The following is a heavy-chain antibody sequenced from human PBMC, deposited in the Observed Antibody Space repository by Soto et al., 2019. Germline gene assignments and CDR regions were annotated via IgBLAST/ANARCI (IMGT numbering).Heavy chain of an antibody. V-gene: IGHV3-30*18. J-gene: IGHJ4*02. Sequence: GGSLRLSCAASGFTFTSYAMHWVRQPPGKGLEWVALISHDGRDKYYGDSVKGRFTISRDNSKNTVYLEADSLRAEDTAVYFCGKVGGSPRLFDYWGEGTLVTVSS. CDR3: GKVGGSPRLFDY. CDR2: ISHDGRDK. CDR1: GFTFTSYA.